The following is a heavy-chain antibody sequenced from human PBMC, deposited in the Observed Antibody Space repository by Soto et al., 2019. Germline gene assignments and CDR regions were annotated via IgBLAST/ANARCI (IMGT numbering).Heavy chain of an antibody. CDR3: AEKVLFVSAVPSDRFDP. CDR1: AFTFGSYA. Sequence: PGGSLRLSCAASAFTFGSYAMSWVRQPPGRGLEWVSGISGSGGTTYYADSVKGRFTISRDNSKSTVYLQMNSLRAEDTAVYYCAEKVLFVSAVPSDRFDPLGQGTLFTVSS. V-gene: IGHV3-23*01. D-gene: IGHD2-2*01. CDR2: ISGSGGTT. J-gene: IGHJ5*01.